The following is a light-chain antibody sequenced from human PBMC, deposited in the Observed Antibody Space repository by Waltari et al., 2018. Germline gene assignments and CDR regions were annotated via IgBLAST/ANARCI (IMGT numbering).Light chain of an antibody. Sequence: SYELTQPPSVSVSPGQTASITCSGDILGNKYASWYQQKPGQSPLLVIYQDTKRPSEISERCSGSKSANAATLTITGTQAMDEADYYCQALGTGAWVFGGGTKLTVL. CDR3: QALGTGAWV. J-gene: IGLJ3*02. V-gene: IGLV3-1*01. CDR1: ILGNKY. CDR2: QDT.